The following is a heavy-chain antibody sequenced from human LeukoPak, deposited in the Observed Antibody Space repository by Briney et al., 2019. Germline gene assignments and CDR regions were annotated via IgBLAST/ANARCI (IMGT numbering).Heavy chain of an antibody. CDR1: GFTLRSYW. CDR2: INSDGSST. V-gene: IGHV3-74*01. J-gene: IGHJ4*02. CDR3: ASGYGYYFDY. Sequence: GGSLRLSCAASGFTLRSYWMHWVRQAPGKGLVWVSRINSDGSSTTYADSVKGRFTISRDNAKNTLNLQMNSLRAEDTAVYYCASGYGYYFDYWGQGTLVTVSS. D-gene: IGHD5-12*01.